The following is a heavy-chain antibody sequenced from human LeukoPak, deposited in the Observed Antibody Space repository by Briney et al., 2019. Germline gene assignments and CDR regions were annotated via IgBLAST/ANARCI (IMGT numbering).Heavy chain of an antibody. CDR3: AKDVSDSSSGYYGAFDP. J-gene: IGHJ5*02. D-gene: IGHD3-22*01. Sequence: GGSLRLSCAASGFTFDDYAMHWVRQAPGKGLEWVSGISWNSGSIGYADSVKGRFTISRDNAKNSLYLQMNSLRAEDTALYYCAKDVSDSSSGYYGAFDPWGQGTLVTVSS. CDR1: GFTFDDYA. V-gene: IGHV3-9*01. CDR2: ISWNSGSI.